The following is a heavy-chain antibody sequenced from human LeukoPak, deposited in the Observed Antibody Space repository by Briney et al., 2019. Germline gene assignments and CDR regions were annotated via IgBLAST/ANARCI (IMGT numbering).Heavy chain of an antibody. J-gene: IGHJ4*02. CDR2: MNPNSGST. CDR3: ARGRSTGYPYYFEY. V-gene: IGHV1-8*03. CDR1: GYTFTIYD. D-gene: IGHD5-12*01. Sequence: ASVKVSCTASGYTFTIYDINWVRQATGQGLEWMGWMNPNSGSTGYAKKFQGRVTITRNTSISTAYMELSGLRSEDTAVYYCARGRSTGYPYYFEYWGQGTLVTVSS.